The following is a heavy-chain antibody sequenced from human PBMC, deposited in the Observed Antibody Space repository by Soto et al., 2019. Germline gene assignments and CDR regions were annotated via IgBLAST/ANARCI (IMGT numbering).Heavy chain of an antibody. CDR2: VSYDGSIK. J-gene: IGHJ6*02. V-gene: IGHV3-30*18. D-gene: IGHD6-19*01. CDR3: AKDGSHLAVAGTSPTSHFYGLAV. CDR1: GFTFSVYG. Sequence: QVQLVESGGGVVQPGRSLRLSCAASGFTFSVYGMHWVRQAPGKGLEWVALVSYDGSIKYYADSVKGRFTISRDNSKNKLYLQMNSLRVEDTAVYYCAKDGSHLAVAGTSPTSHFYGLAVWGQGTTVTVSS.